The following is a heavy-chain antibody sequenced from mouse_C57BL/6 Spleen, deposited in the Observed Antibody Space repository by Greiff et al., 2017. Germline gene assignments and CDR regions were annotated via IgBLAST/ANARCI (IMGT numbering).Heavy chain of an antibody. Sequence: QVQLQQPGAELVRPGSSVKLSCKASGYTFTSYWMHWVKQRPIQGLEWIGNIDPSDSETNYNQKFKDKATLTVDKSSSTAYMQLSSLTSEDSAVYYCAIRDYYGSSSWFAYWGQGTLVTVSA. CDR1: GYTFTSYW. J-gene: IGHJ3*01. V-gene: IGHV1-52*01. CDR2: IDPSDSET. D-gene: IGHD1-1*01. CDR3: AIRDYYGSSSWFAY.